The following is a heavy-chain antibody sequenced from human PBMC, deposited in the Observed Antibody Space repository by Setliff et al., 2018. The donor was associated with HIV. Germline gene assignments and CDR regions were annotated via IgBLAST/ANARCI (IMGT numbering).Heavy chain of an antibody. CDR2: MNPNSGNT. J-gene: IGHJ6*03. D-gene: IGHD3-22*01. V-gene: IGHV1-8*02. Sequence: ASVKVSCKASGYTFSSYDINWVRQVTGQGLEWMGWMNPNSGNTGYAQKFQGRVTMTRDTSISTAYMELNNLKFEDTAVYYCARARRDSYDRGRRNHYYIDVWGKGTTVTVSS. CDR3: ARARRDSYDRGRRNHYYIDV. CDR1: GYTFSSYD.